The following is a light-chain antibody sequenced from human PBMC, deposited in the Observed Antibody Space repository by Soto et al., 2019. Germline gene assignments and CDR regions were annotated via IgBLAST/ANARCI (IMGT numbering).Light chain of an antibody. Sequence: EIVLTQSPGTLSLSPGERATLSCRASQSVSSSYLAWYQQKPGQAPRLLIYGASSRATGIRDRFSGSGCGTDFTLPLSSLEPEDFAVYYCQHYGSSPRSLGQGTKLEIK. CDR1: QSVSSSY. CDR2: GAS. CDR3: QHYGSSPRS. V-gene: IGKV3-20*01. J-gene: IGKJ2*03.